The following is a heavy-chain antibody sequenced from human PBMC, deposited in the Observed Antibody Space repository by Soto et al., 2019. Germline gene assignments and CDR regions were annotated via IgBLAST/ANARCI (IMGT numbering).Heavy chain of an antibody. CDR2: INNDGSST. D-gene: IGHD1-1*01. CDR1: GFTFSSYW. CDR3: ARKVQLQSFDY. Sequence: EVQLVESGGGLVQPGGSLRLSCAASGFTFSSYWRHWVRQATGKGLVWVSRINNDGSSTSYADTVKGRFTASRDNAKNTIYLQMTRLRAEDTAVYDYARKVQLQSFDYWGQGTLVTVSS. V-gene: IGHV3-74*01. J-gene: IGHJ4*02.